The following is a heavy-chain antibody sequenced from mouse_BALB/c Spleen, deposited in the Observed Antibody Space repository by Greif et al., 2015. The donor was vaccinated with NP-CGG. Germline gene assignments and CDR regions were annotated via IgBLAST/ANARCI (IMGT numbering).Heavy chain of an antibody. V-gene: IGHV1S81*02. CDR2: INPSNGRT. CDR1: GYTFTSYW. Sequence: QVHVKQSGAELVKPGASVKLSCKASGYTFTSYWMHWVKQRPGQGLEWIGEINPSNGRTNYNEKFKSKATLTVDKSSSTAYMQLSSLTSEDSAVYYCARGSWFDYWGQGTTLTVSS. CDR3: ARGSWFDY. J-gene: IGHJ2*01.